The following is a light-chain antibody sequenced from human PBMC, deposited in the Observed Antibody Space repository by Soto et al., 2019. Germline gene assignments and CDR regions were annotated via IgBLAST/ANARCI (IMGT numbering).Light chain of an antibody. Sequence: QSALTQPPSASGSPGQSVAISCTGTSSDVGGYNYVSWYQQHPGKAPKLMIYEVNKRPSGVPDRFSGSKSGNTASLTVSGLQAEDEADYYCSSYADTAYVFGTGTKVTVL. CDR2: EVN. CDR1: SSDVGGYNY. CDR3: SSYADTAYV. V-gene: IGLV2-8*01. J-gene: IGLJ1*01.